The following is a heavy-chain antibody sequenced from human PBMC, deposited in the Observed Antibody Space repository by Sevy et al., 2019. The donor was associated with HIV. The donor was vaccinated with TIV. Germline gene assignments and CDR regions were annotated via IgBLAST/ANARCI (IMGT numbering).Heavy chain of an antibody. V-gene: IGHV4-39*01. J-gene: IGHJ5*02. CDR2: IYYSGSP. D-gene: IGHD3-9*01. CDR3: AGMEVGGYDLLTGRSTGWFDP. Sequence: SETLSLTCTVSGGSISSSNYYWGWIRQPPGKGLEWIGSIYYSGSPYYNPSLMSRVTISVDTSKNQFFLNLSSVAAPDTAVYYCAGMEVGGYDLLTGRSTGWFDPWGQGTLVTVSS. CDR1: GGSISSSNYY.